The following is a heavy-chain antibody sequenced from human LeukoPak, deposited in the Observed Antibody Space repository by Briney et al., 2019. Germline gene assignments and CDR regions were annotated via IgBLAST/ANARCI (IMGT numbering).Heavy chain of an antibody. CDR2: VSGSGSTI. CDR1: GFSFSSYS. Sequence: GGSLRPSCAASGFSFSSYSMNWVRQAPGKGLEWVSYVSGSGSTIYYADSVKGRFTISRDNTKNSPFLQMNSLRAGDTAVYYCARGSSSSWYSDYWGQGSLVTVSS. CDR3: ARGSSSSWYSDY. J-gene: IGHJ4*02. V-gene: IGHV3-48*04. D-gene: IGHD2-2*01.